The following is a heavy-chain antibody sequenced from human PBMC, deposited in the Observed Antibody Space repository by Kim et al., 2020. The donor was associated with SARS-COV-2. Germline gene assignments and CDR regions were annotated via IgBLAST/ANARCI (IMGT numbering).Heavy chain of an antibody. V-gene: IGHV4-34*01. J-gene: IGHJ4*02. CDR2: INQSGST. Sequence: SETLSLTCAVYCESFSGYYWGWIRQPPGKGLEWIGEINQSGSTYYSPSLKSRVIISVDKSKNQFSLKLSSVTAADTAMYYCARVAFSQGRRRECDYWGQG. CDR3: ARVAFSQGRRRECDY. CDR1: CESFSGYY.